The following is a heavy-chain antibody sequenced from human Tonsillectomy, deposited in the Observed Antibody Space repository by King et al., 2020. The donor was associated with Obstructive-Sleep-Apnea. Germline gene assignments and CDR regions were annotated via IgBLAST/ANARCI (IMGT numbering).Heavy chain of an antibody. J-gene: IGHJ4*02. CDR1: GFTFSNFA. CDR2: ISHDENRK. D-gene: IGHD5-12*01. Sequence: VQLVESGGGVVQPGRSLRLSCAASGFTFSNFAMHWVRQAPGKGLEWVAVISHDENRKYYAGSVKGRFTISRDSSKNTLFLQMNSLRDEDTAVYYCAKNHGYSGAQYYFDYWGQGTLVTVSS. V-gene: IGHV3-30*18. CDR3: AKNHGYSGAQYYFDY.